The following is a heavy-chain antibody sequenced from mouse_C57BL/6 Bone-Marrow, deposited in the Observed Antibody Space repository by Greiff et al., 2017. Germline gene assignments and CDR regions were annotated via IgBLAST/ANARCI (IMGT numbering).Heavy chain of an antibody. CDR3: ARTYARYYYGMGY. CDR2: IYPRIGST. Sequence: QVQLKESGAELARPGASVKLSCKASGYTFTSYGISWVKQRTGQGLEWIGEIYPRIGSTNYNEKFKGKATLTADKSSSTAYMELRSLTSADSAVYVFARTYARYYYGMGYWGQGTSVTVSS. V-gene: IGHV1-81*01. J-gene: IGHJ4*01. CDR1: GYTFTSYG. D-gene: IGHD2-14*01.